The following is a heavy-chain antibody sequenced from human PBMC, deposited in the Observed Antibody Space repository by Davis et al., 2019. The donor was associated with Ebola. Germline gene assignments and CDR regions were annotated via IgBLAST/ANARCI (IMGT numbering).Heavy chain of an antibody. CDR2: IDPYDSYT. CDR1: GYTFGNFW. CDR3: ARSEAAANDWFDP. J-gene: IGHJ5*02. D-gene: IGHD6-13*01. Sequence: GESLKISCKGSGYTFGNFWINWVRQMPGKGLEWLGKIDPYDSYTNYSPSFQGHVTISADKSISTAYLQWSSLKASDTAMYYCARSEAAANDWFDPWGQGTLVTVSS. V-gene: IGHV5-10-1*01.